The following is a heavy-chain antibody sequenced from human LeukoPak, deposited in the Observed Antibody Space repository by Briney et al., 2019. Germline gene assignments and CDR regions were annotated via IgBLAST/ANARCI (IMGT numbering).Heavy chain of an antibody. CDR2: IIPILGIA. Sequence: SVKVSCKASGGTFSIYSISWVRQAPGQRLEWLGRIIPILGIADYAQKFQDRVTRTADKSTTTAYMELRSLRSEDTAVYYCARGSCTSSSCYHDFDYWGQGTLVTVSS. J-gene: IGHJ4*02. CDR1: GGTFSIYS. V-gene: IGHV1-69*04. D-gene: IGHD2-2*01. CDR3: ARGSCTSSSCYHDFDY.